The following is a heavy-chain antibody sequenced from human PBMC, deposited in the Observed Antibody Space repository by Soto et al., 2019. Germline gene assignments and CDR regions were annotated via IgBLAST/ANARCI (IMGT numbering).Heavy chain of an antibody. CDR3: VRDGTKTLRDWFDP. D-gene: IGHD1-1*01. CDR2: IYATGTT. V-gene: IGHV4-4*07. J-gene: IGHJ5*02. CDR1: GGSISGFY. Sequence: SETLSLTCTVSGGSISGFYWSWIRKSAGKGLEWIGRIYATGTTDYNPSLKSRVMMSVDTSKKQFSLKLRSVTAADTAVYYCVRDGTKTLRDWFDPWGQGISVAVSS.